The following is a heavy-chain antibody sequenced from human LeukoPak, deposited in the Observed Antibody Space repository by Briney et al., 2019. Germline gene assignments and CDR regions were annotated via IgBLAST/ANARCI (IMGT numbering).Heavy chain of an antibody. J-gene: IGHJ5*02. CDR1: GGSFSGYY. CDR3: ARLRFGELGRWFDP. CDR2: INHSGRT. V-gene: IGHV4-34*01. D-gene: IGHD3-10*01. Sequence: SETLSLTCAVYGGSFSGYYWSWIRQSPGKGLEWIGEINHSGRTNYNPSLKSRVTISVDTSKNQFSLKLSSVTAADTAVYYCARLRFGELGRWFDPWGQGTLVTVSS.